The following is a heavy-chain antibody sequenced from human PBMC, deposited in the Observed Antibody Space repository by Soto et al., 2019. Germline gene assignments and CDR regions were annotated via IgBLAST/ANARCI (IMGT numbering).Heavy chain of an antibody. J-gene: IGHJ3*02. CDR2: IYYSGST. CDR3: ARKNGVLDAFDI. V-gene: IGHV4-59*12. D-gene: IGHD4-17*01. CDR1: DGSISTYY. Sequence: SETLSLTCTVSDGSISTYYWSWIRQPPGKGLEWIGYIYYSGSTNYNPSLKSRVTISVDSSKNQFSLKLSSVTAVDTAVYYCARKNGVLDAFDIWGQGTMVTVSS.